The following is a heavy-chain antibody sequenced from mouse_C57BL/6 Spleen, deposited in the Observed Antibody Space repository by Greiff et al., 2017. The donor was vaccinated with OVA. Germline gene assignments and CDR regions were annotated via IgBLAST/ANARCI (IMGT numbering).Heavy chain of an antibody. D-gene: IGHD2-4*01. J-gene: IGHJ2*01. CDR2: IYPGNSDT. Sequence: VQLQQSGTVLARPGASVKMSCKTSGYTFTSYWMHWVKQRPGQGLEWIGAIYPGNSDTSYNQKFKGKAKLTAVTSASTAYMELSSLTNEDSAVYYCYLDYDGGFDYWGQGTTLTVSS. V-gene: IGHV1-5*01. CDR3: YLDYDGGFDY. CDR1: GYTFTSYW.